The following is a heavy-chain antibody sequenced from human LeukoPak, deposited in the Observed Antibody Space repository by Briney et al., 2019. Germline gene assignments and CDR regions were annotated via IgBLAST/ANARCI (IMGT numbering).Heavy chain of an antibody. Sequence: GASVKVSCKASGYTFTGYYMHWVRQAPGQGLEWMGWINPNSVGTNYAQKFQGRVTMTRDTSISTAYMDLRWLTSDDTATYYRAKQHEAWFDPWGQGTLVTVSS. J-gene: IGHJ5*02. V-gene: IGHV1-2*02. CDR3: AKQHEAWFDP. CDR1: GYTFTGYY. D-gene: IGHD1/OR15-1a*01. CDR2: INPNSVGT.